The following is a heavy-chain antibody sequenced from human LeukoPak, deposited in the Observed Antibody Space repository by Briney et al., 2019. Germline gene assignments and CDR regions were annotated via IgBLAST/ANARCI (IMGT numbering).Heavy chain of an antibody. CDR2: AHTSGKT. J-gene: IGHJ4*02. D-gene: IGHD3-10*01. Sequence: NPSETLSLTCTVSGGSISSYYWTWIRQPAGKGLEWIGRAHTSGKTDYNPSLKSRVTMSVDTSKNQFSLKLSSVTAADTAVYYCARELGSGSYDYWGQGTLVTVSS. V-gene: IGHV4-4*07. CDR3: ARELGSGSYDY. CDR1: GGSISSYY.